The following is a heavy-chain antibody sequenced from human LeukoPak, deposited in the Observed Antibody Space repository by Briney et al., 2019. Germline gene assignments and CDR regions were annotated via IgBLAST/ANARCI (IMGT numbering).Heavy chain of an antibody. CDR1: GGSFSGYY. CDR2: INHSGSA. J-gene: IGHJ4*02. V-gene: IGHV4-34*01. CDR3: ARRIDY. Sequence: SEALSLTCAVYGGSFSGYYWSWIRQPPGKGLEWIGEINHSGSANYNPSLKSRVTISVDTSKNQFSLKLSSVTAADTAVYYCARRIDYWGQGTLVTVSS.